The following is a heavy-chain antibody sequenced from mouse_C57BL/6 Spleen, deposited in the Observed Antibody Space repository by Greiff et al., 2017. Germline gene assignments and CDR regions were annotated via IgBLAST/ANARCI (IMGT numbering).Heavy chain of an antibody. D-gene: IGHD2-5*01. CDR1: GYAFSSYW. CDR2: IYPGDGDT. Sequence: VQLQQSGAELVKPGASVKISCKASGYAFSSYWMNWVKQRPGKGLEWIGQIYPGDGDTNYNGKFKGKATLTADKSSSTAYMQLSSLTSEDSAVYFCAPYYSNLYAMDYWGQGTSVTVSS. V-gene: IGHV1-80*01. J-gene: IGHJ4*01. CDR3: APYYSNLYAMDY.